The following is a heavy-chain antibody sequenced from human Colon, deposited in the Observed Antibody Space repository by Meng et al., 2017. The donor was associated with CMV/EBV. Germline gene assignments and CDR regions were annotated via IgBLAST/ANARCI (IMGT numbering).Heavy chain of an antibody. Sequence: SVKVSCKPSGGSFSSYAISWMRQVPGQGLEWVGGIIPILNIPSYAQRLQGRITLSADPSTTTAYMELSSLRSEDTAIYYCARGQYYYDANRFVFYYFDYWGQGTLVTV. CDR2: IIPILNIP. CDR1: GGSFSSYA. V-gene: IGHV1-69*10. CDR3: ARGQYYYDANRFVFYYFDY. D-gene: IGHD3-22*01. J-gene: IGHJ4*02.